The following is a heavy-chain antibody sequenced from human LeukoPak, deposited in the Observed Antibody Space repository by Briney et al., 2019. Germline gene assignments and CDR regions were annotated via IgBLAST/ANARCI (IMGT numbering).Heavy chain of an antibody. CDR1: GGSISSYY. J-gene: IGHJ5*02. CDR2: IYYSGST. D-gene: IGHD3-10*01. Sequence: PSETLSLTCTVSGGSISSYYWSWIRQPPGKGLEWIGYIYYSGSTNYNPSLKSRVTISVDTSKNQSSLELSSVTAADTAVYYCARSPSNMVRGVIIRRWFDPWGQETLVTVSS. V-gene: IGHV4-59*01. CDR3: ARSPSNMVRGVIIRRWFDP.